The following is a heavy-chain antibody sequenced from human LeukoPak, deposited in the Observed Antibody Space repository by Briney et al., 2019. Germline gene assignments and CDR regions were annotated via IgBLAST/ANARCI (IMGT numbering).Heavy chain of an antibody. J-gene: IGHJ3*01. CDR2: IYYSGST. CDR3: ARVWGASYYDFWSGYCGEV. D-gene: IGHD3-3*01. V-gene: IGHV4-30-4*01. Sequence: PSETLSLTCTVSGGSISSGDYYWSWIRQPPGKGLEWIGYIYYSGSTYYNPSLKSRVTISVDTSKNQFSLKLSSVTAADTAVYYCARVWGASYYDFWSGYCGEVWGQGTMVTVSS. CDR1: GGSISSGDYY.